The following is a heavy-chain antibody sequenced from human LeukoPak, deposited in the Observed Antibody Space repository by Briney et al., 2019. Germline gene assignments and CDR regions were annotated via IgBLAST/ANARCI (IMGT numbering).Heavy chain of an antibody. CDR3: ANLGVGATYDY. J-gene: IGHJ4*02. V-gene: IGHV3-23*01. Sequence: GGSLRLSCAASGFTFSSYAVSWVRQAPGKGLEWVSAISGSGGSTYYADSVKGRFTISRDNSKNTLYLQMNSLRAEDTAVYYCANLGVGATYDYWGQGTLVTVSS. CDR1: GFTFSSYA. CDR2: ISGSGGST. D-gene: IGHD1-26*01.